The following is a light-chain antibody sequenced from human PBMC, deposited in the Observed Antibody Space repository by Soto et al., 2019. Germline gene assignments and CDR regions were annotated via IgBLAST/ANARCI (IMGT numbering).Light chain of an antibody. J-gene: IGKJ5*01. CDR3: QQYGGSPRIT. V-gene: IGKV3-20*01. CDR2: GAS. CDR1: QRVSSSY. Sequence: EIVLTQSPGTLSLSPRERATLSCRASQRVSSSYLAWYQQKPGQAPWLLIYGASNRATGIPDRFSGSGSGTDFTLIINRLEPEDVAIYYCQQYGGSPRITFGQGTRLEIK.